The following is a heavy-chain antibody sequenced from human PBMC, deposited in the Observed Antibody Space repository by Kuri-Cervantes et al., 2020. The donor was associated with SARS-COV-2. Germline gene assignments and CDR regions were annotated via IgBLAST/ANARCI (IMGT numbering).Heavy chain of an antibody. J-gene: IGHJ3*02. CDR2: INPSGGST. V-gene: IGHV1-46*01. CDR3: ARTRIAAAGTDAFDI. CDR1: GYTFTSYY. Sequence: ASVKVSCKASGYTFTSYYMHWVRQAPGQGLEWMGIINPSGGSTSYAQKFQGRVTMTRDTSTSTVYMELSSLRSEDTAMYYCARTRIAAAGTDAFDIWGQGTMVTVSS. D-gene: IGHD6-13*01.